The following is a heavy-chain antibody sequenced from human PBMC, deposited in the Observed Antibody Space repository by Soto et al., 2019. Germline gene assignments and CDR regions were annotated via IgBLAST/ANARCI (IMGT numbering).Heavy chain of an antibody. D-gene: IGHD2-2*01. Sequence: SETLSLTCAVYGGSFSGYYWSWIRQPPGKGLEWIGEINHSGSTNYNPSLKSRVTISVDTSKNQFSLKLSSVTAADTAVYYCARASSSTSPRQHYYVDVWGKGTTVTVSS. CDR3: ARASSSTSPRQHYYVDV. CDR2: INHSGST. V-gene: IGHV4-34*01. J-gene: IGHJ6*03. CDR1: GGSFSGYY.